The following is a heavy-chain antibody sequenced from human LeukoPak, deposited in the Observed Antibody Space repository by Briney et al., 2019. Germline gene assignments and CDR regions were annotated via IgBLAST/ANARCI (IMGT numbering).Heavy chain of an antibody. V-gene: IGHV3-48*03. CDR2: ISSSGSSI. CDR3: ARVRSSTDFDY. D-gene: IGHD6-13*01. Sequence: PGGSLRLSCAASAFTFSSYGMNWVHRAPGKGLEWVSYISSSGSSIYYAVSVKGRFTISRDNAKNSLYLQMNSLRAEDTAVYYCARVRSSTDFDYWGQGTLVTVSS. J-gene: IGHJ4*02. CDR1: AFTFSSYG.